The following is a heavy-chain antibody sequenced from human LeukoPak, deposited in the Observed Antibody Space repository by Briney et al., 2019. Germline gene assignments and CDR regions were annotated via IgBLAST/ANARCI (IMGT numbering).Heavy chain of an antibody. CDR1: GYTFTSYG. V-gene: IGHV1-18*01. CDR2: ISAYNGNT. D-gene: IGHD3-9*01. J-gene: IGHJ6*02. CDR3: ARDLDYYDILTGFHTTFYYYYGMDV. Sequence: ASVKVSCKASGYTFTSYGISWVRQAPGQGLEWMGWISAYNGNTNYAQKLQGRVAMTTDTSTSTAYMELRSLRSDDTAVYYCARDLDYYDILTGFHTTFYYYYGMDVWGQGTTVTVSS.